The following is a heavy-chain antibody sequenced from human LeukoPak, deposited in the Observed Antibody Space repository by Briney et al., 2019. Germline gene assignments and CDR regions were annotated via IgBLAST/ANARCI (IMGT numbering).Heavy chain of an antibody. V-gene: IGHV3-9*01. CDR2: ISWNSGSI. D-gene: IGHD1-26*01. CDR3: ARGQWELSFDY. Sequence: GGSLRLSCAASGFTFDDYAMHWVRQAPGKGLEWVSGISWNSGSIGYADSVKGRFTISRDNAKNSLYLQMNSLRAEDTAVYYCARGQWELSFDYWGQGTLVTVSS. CDR1: GFTFDDYA. J-gene: IGHJ4*02.